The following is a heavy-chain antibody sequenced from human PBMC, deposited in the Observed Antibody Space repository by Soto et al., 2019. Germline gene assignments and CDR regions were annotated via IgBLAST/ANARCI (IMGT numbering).Heavy chain of an antibody. V-gene: IGHV3-23*01. J-gene: IGHJ4*02. CDR1: GFTFSSYA. Sequence: GGSLRLSCAASGFTFSSYAMSLVRQAPGKWQERVSAISGSGGSTYYADSVKGRFTISRDNSKNTLYLQMNSLRAEDTAVHYCAKRKQQMVVWGQGSLGT. CDR3: AKRKQQMVV. D-gene: IGHD6-13*01. CDR2: ISGSGGST.